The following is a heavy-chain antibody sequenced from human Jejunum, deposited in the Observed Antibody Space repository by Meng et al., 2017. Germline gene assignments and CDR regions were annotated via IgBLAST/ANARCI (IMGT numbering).Heavy chain of an antibody. CDR2: IFYSGTT. D-gene: IGHD6-13*01. V-gene: IGHV4-39*07. Sequence: QLQLQGSGPGLGKPSETLPLTCAVSGGSISTAGYYWGWIRQSPGKGLEWIGSIFYSGTTYYNPSLKSRVTISIDTSKNQFSLKMNSVTAADTAVYYCARDTAGFGPWGQGTLVTVSS. CDR1: GGSISTAGYY. J-gene: IGHJ5*02. CDR3: ARDTAGFGP.